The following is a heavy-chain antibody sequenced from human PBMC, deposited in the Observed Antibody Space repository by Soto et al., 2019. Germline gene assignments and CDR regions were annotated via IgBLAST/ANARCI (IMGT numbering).Heavy chain of an antibody. Sequence: GTSVKLSCKACGYSFTRYDINWVRQATGQGLEWMGWMNPNSGNTGYAQKFQGRVTMTRNTSISTAYMELSSLRSEDTAVYYCARGNDYGYFYYMDVWGKGTTVTVSS. J-gene: IGHJ6*03. D-gene: IGHD4-17*01. CDR2: MNPNSGNT. V-gene: IGHV1-8*01. CDR3: ARGNDYGYFYYMDV. CDR1: GYSFTRYD.